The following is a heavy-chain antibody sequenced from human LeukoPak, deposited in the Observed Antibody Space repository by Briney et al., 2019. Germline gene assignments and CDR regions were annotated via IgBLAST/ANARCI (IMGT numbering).Heavy chain of an antibody. D-gene: IGHD6-6*01. CDR3: ARGVSIAALKPFDY. J-gene: IGHJ4*02. Sequence: SETLSLTCAVYGGSFSGYYWSWIRQPPGKGLEWIGEINHSGSTNYNPSLKSRVTISVDTSKNQFPLKLSSVTAADTAVYYCARGVSIAALKPFDYGGQGTLVPVSS. V-gene: IGHV4-34*01. CDR1: GGSFSGYY. CDR2: INHSGST.